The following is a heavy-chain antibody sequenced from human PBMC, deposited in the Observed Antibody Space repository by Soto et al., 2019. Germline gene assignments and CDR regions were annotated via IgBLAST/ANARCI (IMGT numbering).Heavy chain of an antibody. CDR3: ARDPCSGGSCYAYYYGMDV. J-gene: IGHJ6*02. D-gene: IGHD2-15*01. CDR2: ISAYNGNT. CDR1: GYTFTSYG. V-gene: IGHV1-18*04. Sequence: ASVKVSCKASGYTFTSYGISWVRQAPGQGLEWMGWISAYNGNTNYAQKLQGRVTMTTDTSTSTAYMELRSLRSDDTAVYYCARDPCSGGSCYAYYYGMDVWGQGTTVT.